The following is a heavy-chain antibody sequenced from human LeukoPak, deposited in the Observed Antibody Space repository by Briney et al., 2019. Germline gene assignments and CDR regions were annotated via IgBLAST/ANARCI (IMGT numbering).Heavy chain of an antibody. CDR2: IRYDGSNK. Sequence: GGSLRLSCAASGFTFSSYGMHRVRQAPGKGLEWVAFIRYDGSNKYYADSVKGRFTISRDNSKNTLYLQMNSLRAEDTAVYYCAKGAYYFDYWGQGTLVTVSS. J-gene: IGHJ4*02. CDR3: AKGAYYFDY. CDR1: GFTFSSYG. V-gene: IGHV3-30*02. D-gene: IGHD4/OR15-4a*01.